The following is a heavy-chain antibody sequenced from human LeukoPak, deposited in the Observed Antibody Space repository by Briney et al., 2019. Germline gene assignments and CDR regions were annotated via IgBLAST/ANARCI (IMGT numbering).Heavy chain of an antibody. Sequence: GGSLRLSCTASGFTFGDYAMSWFRQAPGKGLEWVGFIRSKAYGGTTKNAASVKGRFTISRDDSRSIAYLQMNSLKTEDTAVYYCTRRYNYDSSGYYYVRDAFDIWGQGTMVTVSS. J-gene: IGHJ3*02. CDR3: TRRYNYDSSGYYYVRDAFDI. D-gene: IGHD3-22*01. V-gene: IGHV3-49*03. CDR2: IRSKAYGGTT. CDR1: GFTFGDYA.